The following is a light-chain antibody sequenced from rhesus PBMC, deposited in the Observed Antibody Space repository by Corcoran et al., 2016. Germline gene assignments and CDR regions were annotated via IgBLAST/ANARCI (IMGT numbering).Light chain of an antibody. CDR3: CSYTTSSTFI. J-gene: IGLJ1*01. CDR2: GVS. CDR1: SSDVGAYNF. V-gene: IGLV2S7*01. Sequence: QAAPTQPPSVSGSPGQSVTISCTGTSSDVGAYNFVSWYQQHPGKAPKLVIYGVSQRPSGVSDRFSGSRSGNTASLTISGLQAEDAADYYCCSYTTSSTFIFAVGTRLTVL.